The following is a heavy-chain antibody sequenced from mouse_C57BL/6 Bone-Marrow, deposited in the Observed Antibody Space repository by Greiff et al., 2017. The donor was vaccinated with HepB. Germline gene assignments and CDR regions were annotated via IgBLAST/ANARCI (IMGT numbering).Heavy chain of an antibody. CDR2: IWSGGST. J-gene: IGHJ4*01. D-gene: IGHD2-3*01. CDR3: ARDGYYGDYYYAMDY. CDR1: GFSLTSYG. V-gene: IGHV2-2*01. Sequence: QVQLKESGPGLVQPSQSLSITCTVSGFSLTSYGVHWVRQSPGKGLEWLGVIWSGGSTDYNAAFISRLSISKDNSKSQVFFKMNRLQADDTTIYYCARDGYYGDYYYAMDYWGQGTSVTVSS.